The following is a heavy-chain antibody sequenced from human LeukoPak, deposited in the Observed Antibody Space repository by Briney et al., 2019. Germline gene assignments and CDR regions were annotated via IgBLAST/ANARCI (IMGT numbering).Heavy chain of an antibody. CDR2: IYYSGST. J-gene: IGHJ6*02. Sequence: SETLSLTCTVSGGSINSYYWSWIRQPPGKGLEWIAYIYYSGSTSYNPSLKSRVTISVDTSKNQFSLKLNSVTAADTAVYYCARARNERPAEGYYYGMDVWGQGTTVTVSS. D-gene: IGHD2-2*01. V-gene: IGHV4-59*01. CDR1: GGSINSYY. CDR3: ARARNERPAEGYYYGMDV.